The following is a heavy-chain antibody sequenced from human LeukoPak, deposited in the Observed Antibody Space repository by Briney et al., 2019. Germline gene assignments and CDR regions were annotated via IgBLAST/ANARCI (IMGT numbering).Heavy chain of an antibody. CDR3: ARGLLIAGVDY. Sequence: SVKVSCKASGGTFSSYAISWVRQAPGQGLEWMGRIIPILGIANYAQKFQGRVTITADKSTSTAYMELSSLRSEDTAVYYCARGLLIAGVDYWGQGTLVTVSS. J-gene: IGHJ4*02. CDR1: GGTFSSYA. CDR2: IIPILGIA. D-gene: IGHD3-22*01. V-gene: IGHV1-69*04.